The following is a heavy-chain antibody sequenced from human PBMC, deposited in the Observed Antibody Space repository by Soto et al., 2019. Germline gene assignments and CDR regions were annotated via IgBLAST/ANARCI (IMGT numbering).Heavy chain of an antibody. CDR2: ISGSGGST. CDR3: ANTPFYYYDSSGPTYGMDV. Sequence: PGGSLRLSCAASGFTFSSYAMSWVRQAPGKGLEWVSAISGSGGSTYYADSVKGRFTISRDNSKNTLYLQMNSLRAEDTAVYYCANTPFYYYDSSGPTYGMDVWGQGTTVTVSS. J-gene: IGHJ6*02. CDR1: GFTFSSYA. D-gene: IGHD3-22*01. V-gene: IGHV3-23*01.